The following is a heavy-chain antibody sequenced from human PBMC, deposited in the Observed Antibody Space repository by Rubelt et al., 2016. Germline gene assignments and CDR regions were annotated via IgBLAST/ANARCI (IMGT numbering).Heavy chain of an antibody. CDR2: ISAYNGKT. J-gene: IGHJ4*02. CDR1: GYTFTSYA. Sequence: QVQLVQSGAEVKKPGASVKVSCKASGYTFTSYAISWVRQAPGQGLEWMGWISAYNGKTNYAQKHQGRATMTTDTATVKAYRELRSLRCDDTAVYYCARDGYSSSSDYWGQGTLVTVSS. CDR3: ARDGYSSSSDY. D-gene: IGHD6-13*01. V-gene: IGHV1-18*01.